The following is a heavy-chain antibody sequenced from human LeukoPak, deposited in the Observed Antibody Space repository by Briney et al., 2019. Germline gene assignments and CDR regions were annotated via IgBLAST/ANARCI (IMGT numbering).Heavy chain of an antibody. CDR3: ARDQGGVGY. D-gene: IGHD3-16*01. J-gene: IGHJ4*02. V-gene: IGHV3-48*01. CDR2: ISGSSSTI. CDR1: GFTFSNYK. Sequence: GGSLRLSCAASGFTFSNYKMNWVRQAPGRGLEWVSHISGSSSTIYYADSVRGRFTISRDNAKSSLYLQINSLRAEDTAVYYCARDQGGVGYWGQGTLVTVSS.